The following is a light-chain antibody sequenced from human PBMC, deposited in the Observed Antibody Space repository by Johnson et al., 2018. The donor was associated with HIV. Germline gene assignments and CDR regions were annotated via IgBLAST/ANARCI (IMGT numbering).Light chain of an antibody. Sequence: QSVLTQPPSVSAAPGQKVTISCSGSSSNIGNNYVSWYQQLPGTAPKLLIYDNNKRPSGILDRFSASKSGTSATLAITGLQTGDEADYYCGTWISTGSVFGSGIKVTVL. V-gene: IGLV1-51*01. CDR2: DNN. J-gene: IGLJ1*01. CDR3: GTWISTGSV. CDR1: SSNIGNNY.